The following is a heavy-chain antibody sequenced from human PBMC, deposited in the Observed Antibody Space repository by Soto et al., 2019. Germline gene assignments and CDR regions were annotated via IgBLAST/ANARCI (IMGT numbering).Heavy chain of an antibody. V-gene: IGHV4-31*03. CDR2: IYYSGST. Sequence: LSLTCTVSGGSISSGGYYWSWIRQHPGKGLEWIGYIYYSGSTYYNPSLKSRVTISVDTSKNQFSLKLSSVTAADTAVYYCARDGDYYDSSGYLNGMDVWGQGTTVTVSS. CDR1: GGSISSGGYY. CDR3: ARDGDYYDSSGYLNGMDV. J-gene: IGHJ6*02. D-gene: IGHD3-22*01.